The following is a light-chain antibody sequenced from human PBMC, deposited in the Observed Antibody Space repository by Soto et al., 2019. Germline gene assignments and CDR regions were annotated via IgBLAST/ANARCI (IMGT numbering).Light chain of an antibody. CDR2: DDS. CDR1: NIGSKS. V-gene: IGLV3-21*02. J-gene: IGLJ1*01. CDR3: QVWASSSDHYV. Sequence: SYELTQPPSVSVAPGQTARITCGGNNIGSKSVHWCQQKPGQAPVLVVYDDSDRPSGIPERFSGSNSGNTATLTISRVEAGDEADYYCQVWASSSDHYVFGTGTKLTVL.